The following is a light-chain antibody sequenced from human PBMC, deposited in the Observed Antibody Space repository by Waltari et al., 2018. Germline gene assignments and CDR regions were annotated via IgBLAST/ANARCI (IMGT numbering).Light chain of an antibody. V-gene: IGKV3-15*01. CDR2: GAS. Sequence: EIVMTQSPATLSVSPGGSATLPCRASQRISNNLAWDQQTPGQAPRLLIHGASTRATGIPARFSGSGSGTEFTLTISSLQSEDFAIYYCQDYNYWPSRTFGQGTKVEI. CDR1: QRISNN. CDR3: QDYNYWPSRT. J-gene: IGKJ1*01.